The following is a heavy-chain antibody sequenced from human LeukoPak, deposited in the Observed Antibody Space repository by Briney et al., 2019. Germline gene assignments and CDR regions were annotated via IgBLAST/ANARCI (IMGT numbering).Heavy chain of an antibody. Sequence: GGSLRLSCAASGFTFSIYAMSWVRQAPGKGLQWVSSITSRGESTWYVDSVKGRFTITRDNSENTLYMQMHSLRAEDTAVYYCARDRPNYYGSDGHYYRRDGDYWGRGTLVSVSS. D-gene: IGHD3-22*01. J-gene: IGHJ4*02. CDR2: ITSRGEST. CDR3: ARDRPNYYGSDGHYYRRDGDY. V-gene: IGHV3-23*01. CDR1: GFTFSIYA.